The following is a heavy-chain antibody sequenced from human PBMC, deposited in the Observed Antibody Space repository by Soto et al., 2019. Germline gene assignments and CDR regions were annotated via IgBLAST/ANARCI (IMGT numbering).Heavy chain of an antibody. CDR3: AKDALSTSWYEFDY. CDR2: ISNRGDST. CDR1: GFIFSSYA. D-gene: IGHD6-13*01. V-gene: IGHV3-23*01. J-gene: IGHJ4*02. Sequence: GGSLRLSCASSGFIFSSYAMSWVRQAPGKGLEWVSGISNRGDSTYYADSVKGRFTISRDNSKKTLYLQMNSLRGEDTAVYYCAKDALSTSWYEFDYWGQGTLVTVSS.